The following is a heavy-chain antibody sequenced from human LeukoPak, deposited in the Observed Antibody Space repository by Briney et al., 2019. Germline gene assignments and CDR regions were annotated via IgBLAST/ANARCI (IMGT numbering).Heavy chain of an antibody. CDR2: ISGSGGST. CDR1: GFTFTTYA. J-gene: IGHJ4*02. Sequence: GGSLRLSCAASGFTFTTYAMSWVRQAPGKGLEWVSAISGSGGSTYYADSVKGRFTISRDNSKNTLYLQMNSLRAEDTAVYYCAKFGGLPDYGGNWGQGTLVTVSS. D-gene: IGHD4-23*01. V-gene: IGHV3-23*01. CDR3: AKFGGLPDYGGN.